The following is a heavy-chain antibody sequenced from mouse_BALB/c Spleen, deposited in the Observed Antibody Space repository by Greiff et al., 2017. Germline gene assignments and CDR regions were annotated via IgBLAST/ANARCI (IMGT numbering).Heavy chain of an antibody. D-gene: IGHD3-2*02. V-gene: IGHV10-1*02. CDR3: VRQARYFDY. Sequence: DVHLVESGGGLVQPKGSLKLSCAASGFTFNTSAMNWVRQAPGKGLEWVARIRSKSNNYATYYADSVKDRFTISRDDSQSMLYLQMNNLKTEDTAMYYCVRQARYFDYWGQGTTLTVSS. CDR1: GFTFNTSA. J-gene: IGHJ2*01. CDR2: IRSKSNNYAT.